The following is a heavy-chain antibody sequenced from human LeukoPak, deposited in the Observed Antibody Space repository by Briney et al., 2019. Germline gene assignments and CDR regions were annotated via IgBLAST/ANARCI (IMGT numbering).Heavy chain of an antibody. V-gene: IGHV3-21*01. CDR1: GFTFSSYS. J-gene: IGHJ4*02. Sequence: GGSLRLSCAASGFTFSSYSMNWVRQAPGKGLEWVSSISSSSSYIYYADSVKGRFTISRDDAKNSLYLQMNSLRAEDTAVYYCARDSVLCPFDYWGQGTLVTVSS. D-gene: IGHD3-10*02. CDR3: ARDSVLCPFDY. CDR2: ISSSSSYI.